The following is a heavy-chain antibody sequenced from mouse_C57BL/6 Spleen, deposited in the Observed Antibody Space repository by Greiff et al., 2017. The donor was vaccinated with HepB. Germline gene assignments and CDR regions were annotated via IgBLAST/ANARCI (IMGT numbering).Heavy chain of an antibody. CDR3: ARNSYYGPPDY. Sequence: QVQLQQSGAELVKPGASVKLSCKASGYTFTSYWMHWVKQRPGQGLEWIGMIHPNSGSTNYNEKFKSKATLTVDKSSSTAYMQLSSLTSEDSAVYYCARNSYYGPPDYWGQGTTLTVSS. CDR2: IHPNSGST. J-gene: IGHJ2*01. CDR1: GYTFTSYW. V-gene: IGHV1-64*01. D-gene: IGHD1-1*02.